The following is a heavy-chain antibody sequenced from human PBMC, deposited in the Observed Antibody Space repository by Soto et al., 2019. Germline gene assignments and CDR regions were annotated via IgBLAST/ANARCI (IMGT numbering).Heavy chain of an antibody. CDR2: IYYRGST. V-gene: IGHV4-59*08. CDR1: GGSISSYY. J-gene: IGHJ4*02. CDR3: ARRYGGNLDY. Sequence: QVQLQESCPGLVKPSETLSLTCTVSGGSISSYYWTWIRQPPGKGLEWIGYIYYRGSTNYNPSLKSRVTISVDTAKNQFSLKLSSVTAADTAVYYCARRYGGNLDYWGQGTLVTVSS. D-gene: IGHD2-15*01.